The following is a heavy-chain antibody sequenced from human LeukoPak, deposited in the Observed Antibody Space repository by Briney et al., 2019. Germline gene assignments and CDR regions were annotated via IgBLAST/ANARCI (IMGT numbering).Heavy chain of an antibody. CDR1: GGSIRSYY. CDR3: ASGERGYSYGPLDY. Sequence: SETLSLTCTVSGGSIRSYYWSWIRQPPGKGLEWMGYIFYAGSTTYNPSLKSRVTISIDTSKNQFSLKLNSVAAADTAVYYCASGERGYSYGPLDYWGQGILVTVSS. D-gene: IGHD5-18*01. CDR2: IFYAGST. J-gene: IGHJ4*02. V-gene: IGHV4-59*08.